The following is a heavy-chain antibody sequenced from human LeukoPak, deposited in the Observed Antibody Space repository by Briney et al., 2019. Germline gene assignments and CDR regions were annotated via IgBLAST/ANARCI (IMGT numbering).Heavy chain of an antibody. D-gene: IGHD3-10*01. CDR1: GITLGNYG. CDR3: AKRGVVIRVFLVGFHKEAYYFDS. CDR2: ISNSGGST. Sequence: GGSLRLSCAVSGITLGNYGMSWVRQPPGKGLEWVAGISNSGGSTNYADSVKGRFTISRDTPRNTLYLQMNSLRAEDTAVYFCAKRGVVIRVFLVGFHKEAYYFDSWGQGALVTVSS. J-gene: IGHJ4*02. V-gene: IGHV3-23*01.